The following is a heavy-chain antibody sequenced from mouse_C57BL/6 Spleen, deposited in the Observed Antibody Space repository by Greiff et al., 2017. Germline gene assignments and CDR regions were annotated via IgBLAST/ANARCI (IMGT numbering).Heavy chain of an antibody. J-gene: IGHJ3*01. CDR2: INPNNGGT. CDR1: GYTFTDYY. Sequence: VQLQQSGPELVKPGASVKISCKASGYTFTDYYMNWVKQSHGKSLEWIGDINPNNGGTSYNQQFKGKATLTVDKSSSTAYMELRSLTSEDSAVYYCARGRYDYDVAWFAYWGQGTLVTVSA. CDR3: ARGRYDYDVAWFAY. V-gene: IGHV1-26*01. D-gene: IGHD2-4*01.